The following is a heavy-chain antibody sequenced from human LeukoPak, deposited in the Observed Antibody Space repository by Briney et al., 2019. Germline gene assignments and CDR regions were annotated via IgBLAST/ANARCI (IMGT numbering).Heavy chain of an antibody. CDR1: GFTFSSYW. CDR2: INSDGSST. J-gene: IGHJ6*02. Sequence: PGGSLRLSCAVSGFTFSSYWMHWVRQAPGKGLVWVSRINSDGSSTRHADSVKGRFTISRDNAKNTLYPQMDSLRAEDTAVYYCTRDPPSWLQQGGLDVWGQGTTVTVSS. D-gene: IGHD5-24*01. V-gene: IGHV3-74*01. CDR3: TRDPPSWLQQGGLDV.